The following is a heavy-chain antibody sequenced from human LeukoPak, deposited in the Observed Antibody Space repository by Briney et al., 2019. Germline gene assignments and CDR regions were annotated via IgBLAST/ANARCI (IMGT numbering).Heavy chain of an antibody. CDR3: AKTPPGGDVDH. CDR2: INPNSGDT. Sequence: ASVKVSCKGSGYTFTSYDINWVRQATGQGLEWMGWINPNSGDTGYAQKFQGRVTLTRNTPRSTAYMELSSLRSEDTAVYYCAKTPPGGDVDHWGEGTLVTVSS. J-gene: IGHJ4*02. CDR1: GYTFTSYD. D-gene: IGHD3-16*01. V-gene: IGHV1-8*01.